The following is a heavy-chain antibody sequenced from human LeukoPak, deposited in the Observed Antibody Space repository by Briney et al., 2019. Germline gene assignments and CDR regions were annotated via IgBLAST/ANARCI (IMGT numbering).Heavy chain of an antibody. CDR3: ARDDYDFWSGLYYMDV. CDR2: IYYSGGT. V-gene: IGHV4-59*01. CDR1: GGSISSYY. Sequence: SETLSLTCTVSGGSISSYYWSWIRQPPGKGLEWIGYIYYSGGTNYNPSLKSRVTISVDTSKNQFPLKLSSVTAADTAVYYCARDDYDFWSGLYYMDVWGKGTTVTVSS. J-gene: IGHJ6*03. D-gene: IGHD3-3*01.